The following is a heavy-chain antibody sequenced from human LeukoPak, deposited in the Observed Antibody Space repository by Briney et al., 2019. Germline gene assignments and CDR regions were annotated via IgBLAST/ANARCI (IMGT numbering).Heavy chain of an antibody. CDR3: AKNGQSGFSFDP. CDR1: GESVSSHY. D-gene: IGHD3-3*01. V-gene: IGHV4-4*09. J-gene: IGHJ5*02. Sequence: SETLSLTCSVSGESVSSHYWSWIRQPPGKGLEWIGYIYNSETTKYNPSLERRVTISVDAPKNQFSLRLSSVTAADTAVYYCAKNGQSGFSFDPWGQGALVTVSS. CDR2: IYNSETT.